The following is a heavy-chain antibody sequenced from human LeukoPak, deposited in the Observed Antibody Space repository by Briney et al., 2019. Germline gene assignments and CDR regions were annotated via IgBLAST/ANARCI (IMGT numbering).Heavy chain of an antibody. CDR2: TYYRSKWYK. Sequence: SQTLSLTCALSGDSVSSNSAAWNWIRQSPSRGLEWLGRTYYRSKWYKEYALSVRSRITINPDTSKNQFSLQLNSVTPEDTAVYYCTSLTGDTDYWGQGILVTVSS. CDR3: TSLTGDTDY. V-gene: IGHV6-1*01. D-gene: IGHD7-27*01. J-gene: IGHJ4*02. CDR1: GDSVSSNSAA.